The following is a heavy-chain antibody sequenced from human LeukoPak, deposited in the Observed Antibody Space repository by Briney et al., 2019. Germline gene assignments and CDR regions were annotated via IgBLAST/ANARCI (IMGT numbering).Heavy chain of an antibody. CDR2: ISWDGGST. D-gene: IGHD1-26*01. CDR1: GFTFDDYT. J-gene: IGHJ4*02. Sequence: PGGSLRLSCAASGFTFDDYTMHWVRQAPGKGLEWVSLISWDGGSTYYADSVKGRFTISRDNSKNSLYLQMNSLRTEDTALYYCAKASGAYYYFDYWGQGTLVTVSS. CDR3: AKASGAYYYFDY. V-gene: IGHV3-43*01.